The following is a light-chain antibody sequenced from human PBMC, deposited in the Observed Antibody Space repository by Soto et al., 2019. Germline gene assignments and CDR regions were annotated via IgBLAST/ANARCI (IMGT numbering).Light chain of an antibody. CDR2: WAS. Sequence: DIAMTQSPDSLTVSLGERATINCKSSQSLFSSSDNRHYLAWYQQKLGQPPNLLIYWASTWGSGVPDRFSGSGSGTNFTLTISSLQAEDLAVYHCQQYFSPPYTFGQGTKLAIK. CDR3: QQYFSPPYT. V-gene: IGKV4-1*01. CDR1: QSLFSSSDNRHY. J-gene: IGKJ2*01.